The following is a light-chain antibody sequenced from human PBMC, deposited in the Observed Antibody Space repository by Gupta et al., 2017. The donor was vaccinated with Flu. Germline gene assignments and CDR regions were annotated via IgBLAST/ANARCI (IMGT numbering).Light chain of an antibody. CDR3: QQRNNWPPVT. J-gene: IGKJ5*01. CDR1: QSVVNF. Sequence: EIFLTQSPATLSLSPGERATLSCRASQSVVNFLAWYQQRPGQAPRLLIYDASNRATGIPARFSGSGSGTDFTLTINSLEPEDFAVYYCQQRNNWPPVTFGQGTRLEIK. CDR2: DAS. V-gene: IGKV3-11*01.